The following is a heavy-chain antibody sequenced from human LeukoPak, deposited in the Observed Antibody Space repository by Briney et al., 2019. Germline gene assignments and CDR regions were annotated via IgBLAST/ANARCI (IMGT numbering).Heavy chain of an antibody. Sequence: GGSLRLSCAASGFTFSSYAMSWVRQAPGKGLEWVSTISGSGGSTYYADFVKGRFSISRDNSKKTLYLQMNSLRAEDTSVYYCAKGGYCSSTSCPNDYWGQGTLVTVSS. CDR3: AKGGYCSSTSCPNDY. V-gene: IGHV3-23*01. D-gene: IGHD2-2*01. CDR1: GFTFSSYA. CDR2: ISGSGGST. J-gene: IGHJ4*02.